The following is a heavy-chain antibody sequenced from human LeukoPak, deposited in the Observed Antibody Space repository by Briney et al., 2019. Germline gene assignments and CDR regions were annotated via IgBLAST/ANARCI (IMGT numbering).Heavy chain of an antibody. CDR1: GFTVRDYH. Sequence: GGSLRLSCAASGFTVRDYHMSWIHQAPGKGLELVSAIVGSSTHHADSVKGRFTISRDNFKNTLNLQTNSLRAEDSAIYYCTRDEPGSSWFNWGQGTLVTVSS. CDR3: TRDEPGSSWFN. D-gene: IGHD6-19*01. J-gene: IGHJ4*02. CDR2: IVGSST. V-gene: IGHV3-23*01.